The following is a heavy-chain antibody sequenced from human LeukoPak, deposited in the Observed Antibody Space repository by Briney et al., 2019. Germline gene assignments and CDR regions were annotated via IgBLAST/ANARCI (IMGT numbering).Heavy chain of an antibody. D-gene: IGHD2-21*01. Sequence: GASVKVSFKASGYTFINHGNSWVRQAPGQGLEWMGWIYVSSGETTYAHSLQGRVTMTTDTSTSTAYMELRSLKSDDTAVYYCTRDVGVSRFDSWGQGTLVTVSP. CDR1: GYTFINHG. V-gene: IGHV1-18*01. CDR2: IYVSSGET. J-gene: IGHJ5*01. CDR3: TRDVGVSRFDS.